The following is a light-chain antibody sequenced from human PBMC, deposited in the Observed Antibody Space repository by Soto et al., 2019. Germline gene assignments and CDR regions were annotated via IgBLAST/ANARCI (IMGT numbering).Light chain of an antibody. Sequence: QSVLTQPPSASGSPGQSVTISCTGTSSDVGGYNYVSWYQQHPGRAPKLMIYEVSKRPSGVPDRFSGSKSGNTASLTVSGLQAEDEADYYCSSYAGTHIVFGIGTQLTVL. CDR1: SSDVGGYNY. CDR2: EVS. CDR3: SSYAGTHIV. V-gene: IGLV2-8*01. J-gene: IGLJ1*01.